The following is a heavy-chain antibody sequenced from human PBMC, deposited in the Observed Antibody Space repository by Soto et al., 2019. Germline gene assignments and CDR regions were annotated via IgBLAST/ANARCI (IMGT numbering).Heavy chain of an antibody. D-gene: IGHD2-8*01. CDR1: GGTFSSYA. J-gene: IGHJ6*02. Sequence: GASVKVSCKASGGTFSSYAISWVRQAPGQGLEWMGGIIPIFGTANYAQKFQGRVTITADESTSTAYMELSSLRSEDTAVYYCARVPSYCTNGVCYTGPKSYYYGMDVWGQGTTVTVSS. V-gene: IGHV1-69*13. CDR3: ARVPSYCTNGVCYTGPKSYYYGMDV. CDR2: IIPIFGTA.